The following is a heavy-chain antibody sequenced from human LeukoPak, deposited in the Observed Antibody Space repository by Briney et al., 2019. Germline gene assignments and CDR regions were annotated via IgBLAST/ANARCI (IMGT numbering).Heavy chain of an antibody. Sequence: PGGSLRLSCAASGFTFSSYAMHWVRQAPGKGLEWVAVISYDGSNRYYADSVKGRFTISRDNSKNTLYLQMNSLRAEDTAVYYCAKILGIHGSGSFWGQGTLVTVSS. J-gene: IGHJ4*02. CDR2: ISYDGSNR. D-gene: IGHD3-10*01. V-gene: IGHV3-30*04. CDR1: GFTFSSYA. CDR3: AKILGIHGSGSF.